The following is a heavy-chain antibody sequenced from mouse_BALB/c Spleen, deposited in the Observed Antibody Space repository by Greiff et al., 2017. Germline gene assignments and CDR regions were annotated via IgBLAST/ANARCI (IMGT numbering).Heavy chain of an antibody. CDR2: INPNNGGT. Sequence: VQLKESGPELVKPGASVKIPCKASGYTFTDYNMDWVKQSHGKSLEWIGDINPNNGGTIYNQKFKGKATLTVDKSSSTAYMELRSLTSEDTAVYDWARGGCGVPLWYFDDWGQGTTVTVSS. V-gene: IGHV1-18*01. CDR1: GYTFTDYN. CDR3: ARGGCGVPLWYFDD. D-gene: IGHD3-3*01. J-gene: IGHJ1*01.